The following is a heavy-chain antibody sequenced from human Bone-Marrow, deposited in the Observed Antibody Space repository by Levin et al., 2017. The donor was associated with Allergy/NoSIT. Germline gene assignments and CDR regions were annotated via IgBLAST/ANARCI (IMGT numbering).Heavy chain of an antibody. D-gene: IGHD3-10*01. Sequence: PGGSLRLSCAASGFPFSNYEMNWVRQAPGEGLEWVSYISATGRTVYYADSVRGRFTISRDNANNSLYLQMSSLRAEDTAVYYCTSISGSPDYWGQGTLVTVSS. CDR2: ISATGRTV. V-gene: IGHV3-48*03. CDR3: TSISGSPDY. J-gene: IGHJ4*02. CDR1: GFPFSNYE.